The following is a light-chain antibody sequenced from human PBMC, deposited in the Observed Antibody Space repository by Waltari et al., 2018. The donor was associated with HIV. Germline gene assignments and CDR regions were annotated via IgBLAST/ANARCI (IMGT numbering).Light chain of an antibody. V-gene: IGKV1-NL1*01. CDR3: QQYYRVPWT. Sequence: DIQMTQSPSSPSASSADQVTITCRPSPGISKSLAWYQQTPGKAPEVLLYSGSRSESGGPSRFSGNRSGTDFTFTISSLQPEDFATFYCQQYYRVPWTFGQGTKVEIK. CDR2: SGS. J-gene: IGKJ1*01. CDR1: PGISKS.